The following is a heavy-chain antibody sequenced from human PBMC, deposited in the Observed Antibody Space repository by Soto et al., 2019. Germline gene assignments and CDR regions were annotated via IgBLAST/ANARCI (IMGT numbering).Heavy chain of an antibody. J-gene: IGHJ6*03. D-gene: IGHD6-6*01. Sequence: GGSLRLSCAASGFTFSSYGMHWVRQAPGKGLEWVAVIWYDGSNKYYADSVKGRFTISRDNSKNTLYLQMNSLRAEDTAVYYCASGPRLAARRWGYYYMDVWGKGTTVTVSS. CDR1: GFTFSSYG. V-gene: IGHV3-33*01. CDR2: IWYDGSNK. CDR3: ASGPRLAARRWGYYYMDV.